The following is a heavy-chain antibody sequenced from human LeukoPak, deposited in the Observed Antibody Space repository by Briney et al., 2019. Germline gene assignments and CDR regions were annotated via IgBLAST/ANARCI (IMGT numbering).Heavy chain of an antibody. Sequence: GGSLRLSCAASGFTFSTYDMHWVRHVTGKGLERVSAIGTGDDTYYLGSVKGRFTISRENAKNVLYLQMSSLRAEDTAVYYCAREIRETVVTRHYYYGIDVWGQGTTVTVSS. CDR2: IGTGDDT. CDR1: GFTFSTYD. V-gene: IGHV3-13*01. J-gene: IGHJ6*02. CDR3: AREIRETVVTRHYYYGIDV. D-gene: IGHD2-15*01.